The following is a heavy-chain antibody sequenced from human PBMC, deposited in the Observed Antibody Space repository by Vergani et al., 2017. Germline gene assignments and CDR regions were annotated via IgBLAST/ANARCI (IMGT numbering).Heavy chain of an antibody. D-gene: IGHD3-10*01. CDR1: GFTFSDFS. CDR3: AVRPRVNLVGGEIVTKRTFDY. V-gene: IGHV4-34*08. Sequence: QVQLVESGGGVVQPGRSLRLSCAASGFTFSDFSMSWIRQPPGKGLEWIGEINNDGHTNYNPSLESRVTVSRDTAKNQFSLNLMSVTAADTAMYYCAVRPRVNLVGGEIVTKRTFDYWSQGSLVTVSS. CDR2: INNDGHT. J-gene: IGHJ4*02.